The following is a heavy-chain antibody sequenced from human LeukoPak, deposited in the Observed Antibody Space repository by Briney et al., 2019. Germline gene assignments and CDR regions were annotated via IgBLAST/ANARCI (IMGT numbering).Heavy chain of an antibody. CDR2: IIPIFGTA. CDR3: ASSPFPYSAPGLFDY. D-gene: IGHD1-26*01. CDR1: GGTFSSYA. V-gene: IGHV1-69*13. J-gene: IGHJ4*02. Sequence: ASVKVSFKASGGTFSSYAISWVRQAPGQGLEWMGGIIPIFGTANYAQKFQGRVTITADESTSTAYMELSSLRSEDTAVYYCASSPFPYSAPGLFDYWGQGTLVTVSS.